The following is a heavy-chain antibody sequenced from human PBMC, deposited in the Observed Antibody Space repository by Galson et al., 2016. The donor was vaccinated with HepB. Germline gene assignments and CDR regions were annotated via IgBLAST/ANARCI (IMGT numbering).Heavy chain of an antibody. CDR3: TRGEQLARMNAFDL. D-gene: IGHD6-13*01. Sequence: SVKVSCKASGYSFTDHYIHWVRQVPGQGLEWVAWINPYSGTAHYAQKLQGWVTVTRDPSIATAYMELTSLTSDDTAMYYCTRGEQLARMNAFDLWGQGTLVTVSS. V-gene: IGHV1-2*04. CDR2: INPYSGTA. J-gene: IGHJ4*02. CDR1: GYSFTDHY.